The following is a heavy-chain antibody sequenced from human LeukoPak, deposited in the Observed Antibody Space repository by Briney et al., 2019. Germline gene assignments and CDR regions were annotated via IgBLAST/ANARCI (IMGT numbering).Heavy chain of an antibody. V-gene: IGHV3-33*03. CDR3: AELGITMIGGV. Sequence: GRSLRLSCAASGSTFSTDAMHWVRQAPGKGLEWVAFIRHDGSNKYYADSVKGRFTISRDNAKNSLYLQMNSLRAEDTAVYYCAELGITMIGGVWGKGTTVTISS. D-gene: IGHD3-10*02. CDR1: GSTFSTDA. J-gene: IGHJ6*04. CDR2: IRHDGSNK.